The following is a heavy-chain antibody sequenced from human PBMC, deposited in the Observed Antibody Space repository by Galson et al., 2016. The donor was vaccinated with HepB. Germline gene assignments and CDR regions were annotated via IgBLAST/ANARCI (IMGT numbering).Heavy chain of an antibody. CDR3: ASSRRLTTVTNNWFDP. CDR1: GSSIRGLYY. CDR2: MLQSGAT. D-gene: IGHD4-17*01. J-gene: IGHJ5*02. Sequence: TLSLTCTVSGSSIRGLYYWGWIRQPPGKGLEWIGSMLQSGATYYNPSLKSRVTFSMDTSKNQFSLRLRSLNAADTAMYYCASSRRLTTVTNNWFDPWGQGTLVTVSS. V-gene: IGHV4-38-2*02.